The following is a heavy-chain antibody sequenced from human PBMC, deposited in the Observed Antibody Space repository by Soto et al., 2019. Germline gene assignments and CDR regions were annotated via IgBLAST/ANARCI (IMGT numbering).Heavy chain of an antibody. V-gene: IGHV1-2*02. CDR2: INPNSGGT. Sequence: GASVKLSCKASGYTFTGYYMHWVRQAPGQGLEWMGWINPNSGGTNYAQKFQGRVTMTRDTSISTAYMELSRLRSDDTAVYYCARVHRRFLEWLSHSGFDSWGQGTLVTVSS. J-gene: IGHJ5*01. CDR3: ARVHRRFLEWLSHSGFDS. D-gene: IGHD3-3*01. CDR1: GYTFTGYY.